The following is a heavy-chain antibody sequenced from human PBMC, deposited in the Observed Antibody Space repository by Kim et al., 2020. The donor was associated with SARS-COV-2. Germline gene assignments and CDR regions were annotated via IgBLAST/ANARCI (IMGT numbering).Heavy chain of an antibody. J-gene: IGHJ4*02. D-gene: IGHD1-26*01. CDR3: ARGGGYYTLDV. V-gene: IGHV3-21*01. CDR1: GFSFTNHP. CDR2: ISGSATQI. Sequence: GGSLRLSCAASGFSFTNHPLNWVRQAPGKGLEWVSSISGSATQIYYADSVTGRFTISRDNAKKSVFLQMNVLTVEDTDLYFCARGGGYYTLDVWGQGTPVTVSS.